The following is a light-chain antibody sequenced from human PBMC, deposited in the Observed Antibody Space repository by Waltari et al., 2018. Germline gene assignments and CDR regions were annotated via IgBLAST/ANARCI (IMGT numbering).Light chain of an antibody. V-gene: IGKV3-15*01. Sequence: VMTQSPATLSVSPGERVTLSFRASQSVNSFVAWYQQKPGQAPRLLIYGASTRATGIPARFSGSGSGTEFTLTISSLQSEDFAVYYCQQYNDWPPLTFGGGTKLEIK. J-gene: IGKJ4*01. CDR3: QQYNDWPPLT. CDR1: QSVNSF. CDR2: GAS.